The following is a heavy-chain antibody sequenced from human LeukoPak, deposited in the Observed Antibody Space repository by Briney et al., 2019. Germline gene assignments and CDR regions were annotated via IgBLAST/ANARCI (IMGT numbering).Heavy chain of an antibody. CDR1: GGSISSSTYY. CDR2: IYYSGST. J-gene: IGHJ4*02. CDR3: ASGPGYYDILTGWID. V-gene: IGHV4-39*01. D-gene: IGHD3-9*01. Sequence: ETLSLTCTASGGSISSSTYYWDWIRQPPGKGLEWIGSIYYSGSTYYNPSLKSRVTISVDTSKNQFSLKLSSVTAADTAVYYCASGPGYYDILTGWIDWGQGTLVTVSS.